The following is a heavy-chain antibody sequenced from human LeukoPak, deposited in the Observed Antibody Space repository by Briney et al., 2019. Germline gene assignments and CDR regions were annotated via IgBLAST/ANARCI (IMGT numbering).Heavy chain of an antibody. D-gene: IGHD6-19*01. CDR2: INPSGGST. V-gene: IGHV1-46*01. J-gene: IGHJ4*02. CDR1: GYTFTSYY. Sequence: ASVKVSCKASGYTFTSYYMHWVRQAPGQGLEWMGIINPSGGSTSYAQKFQGRVTMTRDTSISTAYMELSRLRSDDTAVYYCARGVGWYSSGWYYFDYWGQGTLVTVSS. CDR3: ARGVGWYSSGWYYFDY.